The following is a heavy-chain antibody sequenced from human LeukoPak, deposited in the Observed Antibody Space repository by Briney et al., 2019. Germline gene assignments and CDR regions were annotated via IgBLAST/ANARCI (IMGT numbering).Heavy chain of an antibody. CDR2: IGWNVASI. D-gene: IGHD1-26*01. V-gene: IGHV3-9*01. CDR3: VKVFGQGVGAFDI. Sequence: GGSLRLSCAASGFTFDDYAMQWVRQAQGKGLEWVSGIGWNVASIAYADSVKGRFTISRDNAKNSLYLQMNSLRAEDTALYYCVKVFGQGVGAFDIWGQGTMVTVSS. J-gene: IGHJ3*02. CDR1: GFTFDDYA.